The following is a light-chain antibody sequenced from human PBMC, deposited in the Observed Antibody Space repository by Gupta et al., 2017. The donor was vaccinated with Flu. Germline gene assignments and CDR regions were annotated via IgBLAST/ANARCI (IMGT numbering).Light chain of an antibody. J-gene: IGKJ1*01. V-gene: IGKV3-20*01. CDR1: QTISSNY. Sequence: EIVLTQSPGTLSLSPGERATLSCRASQTISSNYLAWYQQKRGQAPRLLIHGASSRATGIPDRFSGSGSGTDFTLTISRLEPEDFAVYYCQQDDRSPRMFGQGTRVEIK. CDR3: QQDDRSPRM. CDR2: GAS.